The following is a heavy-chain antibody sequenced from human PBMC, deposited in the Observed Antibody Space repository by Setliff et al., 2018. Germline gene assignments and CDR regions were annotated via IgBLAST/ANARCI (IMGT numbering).Heavy chain of an antibody. CDR3: ARHPPPPNYFDIGALDT. CDR1: GGSFSTHA. J-gene: IGHJ4*02. Sequence: SVKVSCKASGGSFSTHAISWARQAPGQGLEWMGRIIPVLDITRYSQKFQGRVTITADKSTGIIYMELTSLGSDDTAVYYCARHPPPPNYFDIGALDTWGQGTLVTVSS. D-gene: IGHD3-22*01. V-gene: IGHV1-69*04. CDR2: IIPVLDIT.